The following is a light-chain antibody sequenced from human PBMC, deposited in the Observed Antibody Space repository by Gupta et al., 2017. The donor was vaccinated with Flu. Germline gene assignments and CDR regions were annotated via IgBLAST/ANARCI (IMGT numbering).Light chain of an antibody. CDR1: NVENQD. V-gene: IGLV3-9*01. J-gene: IGLJ2*01. CDR2: RDS. CDR3: QVGASGTVV. Sequence: SFELTQPPPVSVALGKTSTSTSGGNNVENQDVNWYQQKPGQAPVLVIYRDSDRSAVPPGRVSGSVSGNTATLTISSAQAGDEADYFCQVGASGTVVFGGGTKLTVL.